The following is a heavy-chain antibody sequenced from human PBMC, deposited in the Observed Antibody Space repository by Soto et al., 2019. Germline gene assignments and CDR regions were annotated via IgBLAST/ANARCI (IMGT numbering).Heavy chain of an antibody. D-gene: IGHD3-3*01. V-gene: IGHV3-30-3*01. CDR1: GFTFSSYA. Sequence: QVQLVESGGGVVQPGRSLRLSCAAAGFTFSSYAMHWVRQAPGKGLEWVAVISYDGSNKYSADSVKGPLTIYRENSKNTLYLPMNSPRAEDTAVYYRARETYYDFWRGPYYGMDVWGQATTVTVSS. CDR2: ISYDGSNK. CDR3: ARETYYDFWRGPYYGMDV. J-gene: IGHJ6*02.